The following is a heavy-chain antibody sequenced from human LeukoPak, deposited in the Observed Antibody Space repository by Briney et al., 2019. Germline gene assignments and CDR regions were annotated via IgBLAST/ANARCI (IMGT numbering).Heavy chain of an antibody. Sequence: SGGSLRLSCAASGFTFSSYAMHWVRQAPGKGLEWVAVISYDGSNKYYADSVKGRFTISRDNSKNTLYLQMNSLRTEDTAVYYCARSVRVLMVRRVTSRTYYFDYWGQGTLVTVSS. CDR2: ISYDGSNK. CDR1: GFTFSSYA. CDR3: ARSVRVLMVRRVTSRTYYFDY. D-gene: IGHD3-10*01. V-gene: IGHV3-30-3*01. J-gene: IGHJ4*02.